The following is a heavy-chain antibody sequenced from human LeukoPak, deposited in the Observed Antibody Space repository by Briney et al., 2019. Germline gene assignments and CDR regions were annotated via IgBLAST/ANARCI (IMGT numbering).Heavy chain of an antibody. V-gene: IGHV1-18*01. J-gene: IGHJ5*02. CDR3: ARTSGDYVGNWFAP. Sequence: VASVKVSCKASGYTFTSYGINWVRQAPGQGLEWMGWISPYKGDTNYAQRFQGRVTMTTDTSTSTAKMELRSLRSDDTAVYYCARTSGDYVGNWFAPWGQGTLVTVSS. D-gene: IGHD4-17*01. CDR2: ISPYKGDT. CDR1: GYTFTSYG.